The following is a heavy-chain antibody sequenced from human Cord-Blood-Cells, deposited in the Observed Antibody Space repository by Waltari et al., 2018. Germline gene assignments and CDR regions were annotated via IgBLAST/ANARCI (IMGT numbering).Heavy chain of an antibody. CDR2: IYYSGST. CDR3: ARRLVVVTAIPNDAFDI. J-gene: IGHJ3*02. CDR1: GGSISSSSYY. D-gene: IGHD2-21*02. Sequence: QLQLQESGPGLVKPSETLSLTYTVSGGSISSSSYYWGWIRQPPGKGLEWIGSIYYSGSTYHNPSLKSRVTISVDTSKNQFSLKLSSVTAADTAVYYCARRLVVVTAIPNDAFDIWGQGTMVTVSS. V-gene: IGHV4-39*01.